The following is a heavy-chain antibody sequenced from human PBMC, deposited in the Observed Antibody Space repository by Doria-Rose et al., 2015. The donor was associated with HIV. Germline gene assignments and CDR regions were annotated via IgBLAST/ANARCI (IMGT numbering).Heavy chain of an antibody. D-gene: IGHD3-10*01. CDR1: GDSISSGDSF. CDR2: ISSSGTT. J-gene: IGHJ4*02. V-gene: IGHV4-30-4*01. CDR3: ARARNYGFPHFFDF. Sequence: QVQLQESGPGLVRPSQTLSLTCTVSGDSISSGDSFWRWIRQPPGKGPEWIGYISSSGTTYYYPSLRGRLTISLDASKNQFSLNLNSVTAADTAVYYCARARNYGFPHFFDFWGQGTLVTVSS.